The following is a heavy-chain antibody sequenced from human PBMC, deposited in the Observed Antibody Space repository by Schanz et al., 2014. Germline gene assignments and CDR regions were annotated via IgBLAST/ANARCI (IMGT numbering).Heavy chain of an antibody. J-gene: IGHJ5*02. CDR1: GGSISSGTYY. CDR3: AREPLSGYNWFDP. V-gene: IGHV4-61*02. CDR2: IYTSGST. D-gene: IGHD6-25*01. Sequence: QVQLQESGPGLVKPSQTLSLTCIVSGGSISSGTYYWSWLRQPAGKGLEWIGRIYTSGSTNYNPSRKSRVTISLDTSKNQSSLKRSSVTAADTAVYYCAREPLSGYNWFDPWGQGSLVTVSS.